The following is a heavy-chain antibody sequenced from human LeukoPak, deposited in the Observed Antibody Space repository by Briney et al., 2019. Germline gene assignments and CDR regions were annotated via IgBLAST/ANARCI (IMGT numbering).Heavy chain of an antibody. D-gene: IGHD3-9*01. CDR2: INPSGGST. J-gene: IGHJ6*04. Sequence: ASVKVSCKASGYTFTSYYMHWVRQAPGQGLEWMGIINPSGGSTSYAQKFQGRVTMTRDMSTSTVYMGLSSLRSEDTAVYYCARDGSYYDILTGYYTLDKKMTDVWGKGTTVTVSS. V-gene: IGHV1-46*01. CDR3: ARDGSYYDILTGYYTLDKKMTDV. CDR1: GYTFTSYY.